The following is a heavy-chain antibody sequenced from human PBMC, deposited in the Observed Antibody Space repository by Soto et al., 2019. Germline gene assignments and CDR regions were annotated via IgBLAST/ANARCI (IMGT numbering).Heavy chain of an antibody. CDR1: GFTFSSYA. J-gene: IGHJ4*02. CDR3: AKADIVVVPAAIIYFDY. V-gene: IGHV3-23*01. CDR2: ISGSGGST. D-gene: IGHD2-2*01. Sequence: EVQLLESGGGLVQPGGSLRLSCAASGFTFSSYAMSWVRQAPGKGLEWVSAISGSGGSTYYADSVKGRFTISRDNSKNTLYLQMNSLRAEDTAVYYCAKADIVVVPAAIIYFDYRGQGTLVTVSS.